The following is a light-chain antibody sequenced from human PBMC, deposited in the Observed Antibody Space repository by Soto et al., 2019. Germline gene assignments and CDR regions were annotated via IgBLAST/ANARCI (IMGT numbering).Light chain of an antibody. CDR1: SSDVGGYDY. CDR3: SSYSISTAYL. V-gene: IGLV2-14*01. CDR2: EVS. Sequence: QSVLTQPASVSGSPGQSITISCTGTSSDVGGYDYVSWYQLHPGKAPKLMVFEVSNRPSGVSYRFSGSKSGNTASLTISGLQAEDEADYFCSSYSISTAYLLGNGTKATVL. J-gene: IGLJ1*01.